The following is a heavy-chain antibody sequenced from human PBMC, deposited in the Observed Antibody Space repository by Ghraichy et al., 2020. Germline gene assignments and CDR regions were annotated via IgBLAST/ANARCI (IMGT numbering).Heavy chain of an antibody. CDR1: GFTFGDYS. CDR2: IRSKPSGGTP. J-gene: IGHJ4*02. CDR3: ARVGWDIALVL. V-gene: IGHV3-49*04. Sequence: GGSLRLSCTASGFTFGDYSMTWVRQAPGKGLEWVGFIRSKPSGGTPEYAASLKGRFIISRDDSKNIAYLQMSSLKTEDTAVYYCARVGWDIALVLWGQGTLVTVSS. D-gene: IGHD5-18*01.